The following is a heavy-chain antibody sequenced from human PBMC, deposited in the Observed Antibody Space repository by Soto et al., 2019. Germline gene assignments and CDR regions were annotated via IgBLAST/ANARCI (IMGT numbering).Heavy chain of an antibody. V-gene: IGHV1-2*04. Sequence: ASVKVSCKASGYTFTGYYMHWVRQAPGQGLEWMGWINPNSGGTNYAQKFQGWVTMTRDTSISTAYMELSRLRSDDTAVYYFARYGDVVRGDLFDYRGRGNLVTVSA. CDR2: INPNSGGT. CDR3: ARYGDVVRGDLFDY. D-gene: IGHD3-10*01. CDR1: GYTFTGYY. J-gene: IGHJ4*02.